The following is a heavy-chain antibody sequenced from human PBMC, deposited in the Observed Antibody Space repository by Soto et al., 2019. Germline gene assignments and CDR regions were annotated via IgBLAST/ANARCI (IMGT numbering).Heavy chain of an antibody. CDR2: ISAYNGNT. CDR3: ARDLTVVVPAAMRGYYYGMDV. CDR1: GYTFTSYG. V-gene: IGHV1-18*01. J-gene: IGHJ6*02. D-gene: IGHD2-2*01. Sequence: QVQLVQSGAEVKKPGASVKVSCKASGYTFTSYGISWVRQAPGQGLEWMGWISAYNGNTNYAQKLQGRVTMTTDTSTSTDYMELRSLRSDDTAVYYCARDLTVVVPAAMRGYYYGMDVWGQGTTVTVSS.